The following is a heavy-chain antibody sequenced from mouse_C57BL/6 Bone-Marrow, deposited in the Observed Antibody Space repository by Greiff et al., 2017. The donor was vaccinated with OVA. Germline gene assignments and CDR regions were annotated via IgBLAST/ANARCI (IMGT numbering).Heavy chain of an antibody. CDR1: GYTFTSYW. CDR3: ARTHGNFYAMDY. J-gene: IGHJ4*01. V-gene: IGHV1-7*01. CDR2: LNPSSGYT. Sequence: QVQLQQSGAELAKPGASVKLSCKASGYTFTSYWMHWVKQRPGQGLEWIGYLNPSSGYTKYNQKFKDKATLPADKSSSTAYMQLSSLTYDDSAVYYCARTHGNFYAMDYWGQGTSVTVSS. D-gene: IGHD2-1*01.